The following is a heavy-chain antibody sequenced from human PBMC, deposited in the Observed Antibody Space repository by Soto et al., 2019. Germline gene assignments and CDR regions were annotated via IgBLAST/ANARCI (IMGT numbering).Heavy chain of an antibody. CDR2: ISYDGSNK. V-gene: IGHV3-30*18. CDR3: AKVLLWFGELFGAFDI. D-gene: IGHD3-10*01. CDR1: GFTFSSYG. J-gene: IGHJ3*02. Sequence: QVQLVESGGGVVQPGRSLRLSCAASGFTFSSYGMHWVRQAPGKGLVWVAVISYDGSNKYYADSVKGRFTISRDNSKNTLYLQMNSLRAEDTAVYYCAKVLLWFGELFGAFDIWGQGTMVTVSS.